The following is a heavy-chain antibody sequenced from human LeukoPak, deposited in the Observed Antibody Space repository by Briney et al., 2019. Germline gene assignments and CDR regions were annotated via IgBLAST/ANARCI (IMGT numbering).Heavy chain of an antibody. D-gene: IGHD6-19*01. CDR2: IYYSGST. J-gene: IGHJ4*02. CDR1: GGSISSSSYY. V-gene: IGHV4-61*05. Sequence: SETLSLTCTVSGGSISSSSYYWGWIRQPPGKGLEWIGYIYYSGSTNYNPSLKSRVTISVDTSKNQFSLKLSSVTAADTAVYYCARGSSSSGDFDYWGQGTLVTVSS. CDR3: ARGSSSSGDFDY.